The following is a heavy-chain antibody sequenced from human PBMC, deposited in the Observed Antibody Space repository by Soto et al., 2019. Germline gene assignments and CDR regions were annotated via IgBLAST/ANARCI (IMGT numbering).Heavy chain of an antibody. CDR1: GFTFSSYA. D-gene: IGHD2-15*01. J-gene: IGHJ5*02. V-gene: IGHV3-30-3*01. CDR3: ARGLLKYCSGGSCYPAWFDP. CDR2: ISYDGSNK. Sequence: QVQLVESGGGVVQPGRSLRLSCAASGFTFSSYAMHWVRQAPGKGLEWVAVISYDGSNKYYADSVKGRFTISRDNSKNTLYLQMNSLRAEDTAVYYCARGLLKYCSGGSCYPAWFDPWGQGTLVTVSS.